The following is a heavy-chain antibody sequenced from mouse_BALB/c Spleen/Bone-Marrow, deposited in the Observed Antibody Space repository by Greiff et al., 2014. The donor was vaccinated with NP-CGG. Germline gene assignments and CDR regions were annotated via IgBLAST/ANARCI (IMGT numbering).Heavy chain of an antibody. CDR1: GYSLTSYW. Sequence: ESGPQLVRPGASVKISCKASGYSLTSYWMHWVRQRPGQGLEWIGMIDPSDSETRINQKFKDKATLPVDKSSSTAYMQLSSPTFEDSAVYYCARGAVAMDYWGQGTSVTVSS. J-gene: IGHJ4*01. CDR2: IDPSDSET. V-gene: IGHV1S126*01. CDR3: ARGAVAMDY.